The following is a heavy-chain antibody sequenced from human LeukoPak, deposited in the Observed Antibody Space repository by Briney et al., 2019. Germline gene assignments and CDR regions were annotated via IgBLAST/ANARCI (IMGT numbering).Heavy chain of an antibody. CDR3: AKDSGGRSSYGYDAPTDSQFDY. D-gene: IGHD5-18*01. Sequence: PGGSLRLSCAASGSTFSSYAMSWFRQPPGKGLEWVSAISGSGGSTYYADSVNGRFTISRDNSKNMLYLRMNSLRADEAAVYCCAKDSGGRSSYGYDAPTDSQFDYWGQGPLVTVSS. CDR2: ISGSGGST. J-gene: IGHJ4*02. V-gene: IGHV3-23*01. CDR1: GSTFSSYA.